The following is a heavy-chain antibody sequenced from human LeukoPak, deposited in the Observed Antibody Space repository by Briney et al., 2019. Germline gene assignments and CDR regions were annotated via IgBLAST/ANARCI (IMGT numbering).Heavy chain of an antibody. CDR1: GFTFSSYG. CDR3: ARDSIVGATSY. D-gene: IGHD1-26*01. V-gene: IGHV3-30*03. CDR2: ISYDGSNK. Sequence: GGSLRLSCAASGFTFSSYGMHWVRQAPGKGLEWVAVISYDGSNKYYADSVKGRFTISRDNSKNTLYLQMNSLRAEDTAVYYCARDSIVGATSYWGQGTLVTVSS. J-gene: IGHJ4*02.